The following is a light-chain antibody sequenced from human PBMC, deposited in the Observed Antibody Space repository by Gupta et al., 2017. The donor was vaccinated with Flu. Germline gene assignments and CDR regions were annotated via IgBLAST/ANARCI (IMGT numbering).Light chain of an antibody. CDR2: EVT. J-gene: IGLJ3*02. CDR3: SSYAGSYTLV. CDR1: SSDVGNYDF. V-gene: IGLV2-11*01. Sequence: QSALTQPRSVAGSPGQSVTVSCTGTSSDVGNYDFVSWYQQHPGKAPKLLIYEVTKRPSGVPDRFSGSKSGNTASLSIPGLQADDEAEYYGSSYAGSYTLVFGGGTKLTVL.